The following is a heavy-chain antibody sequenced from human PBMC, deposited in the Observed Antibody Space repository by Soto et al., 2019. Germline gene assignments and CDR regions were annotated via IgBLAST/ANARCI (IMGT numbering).Heavy chain of an antibody. D-gene: IGHD3-22*01. CDR1: GFTFTSSA. CDR2: IVVGSGNT. Sequence: SVKVSCKASGFTFTSSAVQWVRQARGQRLEWIGWIVVGSGNTNYAQKFQERVTITRDMSTSTAYMELSSLRSEDTAVYYCAADRPYYYDSSGYYYWDYWGQGTLVTVSS. CDR3: AADRPYYYDSSGYYYWDY. V-gene: IGHV1-58*01. J-gene: IGHJ4*02.